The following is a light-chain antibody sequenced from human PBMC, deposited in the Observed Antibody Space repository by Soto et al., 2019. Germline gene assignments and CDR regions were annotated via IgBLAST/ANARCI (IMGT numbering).Light chain of an antibody. CDR1: QDISNY. V-gene: IGKV1-33*01. Sequence: DIQMTQSPSSLSASVGDRVTITCQASQDISNYLNWYQQKPGKAPKLLIYDASNLETGVPSRFSGSGLGTDFTFTISTLQPEDIATYCCQQYDNLPLTFGGGTKVDIK. CDR3: QQYDNLPLT. J-gene: IGKJ4*01. CDR2: DAS.